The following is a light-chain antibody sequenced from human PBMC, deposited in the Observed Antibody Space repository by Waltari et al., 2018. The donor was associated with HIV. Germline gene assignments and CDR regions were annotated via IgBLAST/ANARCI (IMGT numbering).Light chain of an antibody. Sequence: DIQLTQSPSFLSASVGDRVTVACRASQDSSDFLAGYQQKPGTAPRLLIYDASTLYSGVPSRFRGSGSGTEFTLTISSLQPEDFVSYYCQQLHTFPLTFGGGTKV. CDR3: QQLHTFPLT. CDR1: QDSSDF. V-gene: IGKV1-9*01. CDR2: DAS. J-gene: IGKJ4*01.